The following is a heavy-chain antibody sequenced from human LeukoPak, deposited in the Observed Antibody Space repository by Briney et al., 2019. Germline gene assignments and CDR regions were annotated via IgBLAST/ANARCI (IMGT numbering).Heavy chain of an antibody. CDR1: GFTFSSYA. CDR2: ISSNGGST. D-gene: IGHD3-3*01. CDR3: ARQVYDFWSGYYSDY. V-gene: IGHV3-64*01. J-gene: IGHJ4*02. Sequence: PGGSLRLSCAASGFTFSSYAMHWVRQAPGKGLEHVSAISSNGGSTYYANSVKGRFTISRDNSKNTLYLQMGSLRAEDMAVYYCARQVYDFWSGYYSDYWGQGTLVTVSS.